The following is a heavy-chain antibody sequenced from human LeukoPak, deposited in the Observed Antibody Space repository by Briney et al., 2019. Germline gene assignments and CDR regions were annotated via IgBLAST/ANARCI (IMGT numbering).Heavy chain of an antibody. D-gene: IGHD3-9*01. J-gene: IGHJ4*02. Sequence: GGSLRLSCAASGFTFSSYAMHWVRQAPGKGLEWVANMRPDGSEKYYVDSVKGRFIISRDNAKNSLYLQMNSLRVEDTAVYYCARDSGYRDYWGQGTAVTVSS. CDR1: GFTFSSYA. CDR3: ARDSGYRDY. CDR2: MRPDGSEK. V-gene: IGHV3-7*03.